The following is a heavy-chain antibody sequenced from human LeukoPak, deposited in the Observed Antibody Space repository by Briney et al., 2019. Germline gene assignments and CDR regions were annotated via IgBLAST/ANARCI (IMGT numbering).Heavy chain of an antibody. CDR1: GFTFSSYA. J-gene: IGHJ4*02. Sequence: PGGSLRLSCAASGFTFSSYAMHWVRQAPGKGLEWVAVISYDGSNKYYADSVKGRFTISRDNSKNTLYLQMNSLRAEDTAVYYCARFASTDSSGYPFDYWGQGTLVTVSS. V-gene: IGHV3-30-3*01. CDR3: ARFASTDSSGYPFDY. D-gene: IGHD3-22*01. CDR2: ISYDGSNK.